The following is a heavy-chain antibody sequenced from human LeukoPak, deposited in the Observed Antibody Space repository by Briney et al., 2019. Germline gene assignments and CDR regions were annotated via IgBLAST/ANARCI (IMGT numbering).Heavy chain of an antibody. CDR3: ARSPRWFFDL. Sequence: PSETLSLTCDVSGHSISSGYFWGWIRQPPGKGLEWIGSIYHVGNTYRNPSLKSRVTISRDTSKNQFSLKLTSVTTADTAVYYCARSPRWFFDLWGRGTLVTVSS. V-gene: IGHV4-38-2*01. J-gene: IGHJ2*01. CDR2: IYHVGNT. CDR1: GHSISSGYF.